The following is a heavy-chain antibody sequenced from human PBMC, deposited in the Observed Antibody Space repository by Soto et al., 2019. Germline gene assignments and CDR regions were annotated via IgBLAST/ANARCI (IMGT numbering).Heavy chain of an antibody. CDR2: ISALNGDT. D-gene: IGHD3-10*01. Sequence: QAQLVQSGAEVKKPGASVKVSCKASGYNFIDYGISWVRQAPGQGLEWMGWISALNGDTTSAQKLQGRVTLTTDTSTEAALKELKGLRSGDTAGYFCSGDVPFTVRGAVPFDYWGQGTLVTVSS. CDR1: GYNFIDYG. V-gene: IGHV1-18*01. CDR3: SGDVPFTVRGAVPFDY. J-gene: IGHJ4*02.